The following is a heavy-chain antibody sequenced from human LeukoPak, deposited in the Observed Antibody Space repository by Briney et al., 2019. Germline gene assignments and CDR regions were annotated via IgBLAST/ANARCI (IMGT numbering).Heavy chain of an antibody. Sequence: ASVKVSCKASGYTFTRHYMHWVRQAPGQGLEWMGINNPSGGSTSYAQKFQGRVTMTRDTSTSTVYMELSSLRSEDTALYYCARERFTGSSWQLYYFDYWGQGTLVTASS. CDR1: GYTFTRHY. D-gene: IGHD6-13*01. J-gene: IGHJ4*02. CDR3: ARERFTGSSWQLYYFDY. CDR2: NNPSGGST. V-gene: IGHV1-46*01.